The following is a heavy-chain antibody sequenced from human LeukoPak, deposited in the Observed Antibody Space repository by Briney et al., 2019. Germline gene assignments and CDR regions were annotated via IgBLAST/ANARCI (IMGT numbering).Heavy chain of an antibody. V-gene: IGHV3-23*01. J-gene: IGHJ4*02. CDR2: ISGSGGST. CDR1: GFTFSSYA. D-gene: IGHD5-18*01. CDR3: AKDLARYSYGYYLDY. Sequence: GGSLRLSCAASGFTFSSYAMSWVRQASGKGLEWVSAISGSGGSTYYADSVKGRFTISRDNSKNTLYLQMNSLRAEDTAVYYCAKDLARYSYGYYLDYWGQGTLVTVSS.